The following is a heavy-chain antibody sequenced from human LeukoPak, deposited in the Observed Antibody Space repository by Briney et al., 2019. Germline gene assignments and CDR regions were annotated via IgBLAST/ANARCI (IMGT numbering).Heavy chain of an antibody. Sequence: GGSLRLSCAASGFTFSNYGMHWVRQAPGKGLEWVAVISYDRSNKYYADSVKGRFTISRDNSMNTLYLQVDSLRAEDTAVYYCAKPYSRGSGSFYPYYFDYWGLGTLVTVSS. CDR2: ISYDRSNK. CDR1: GFTFSNYG. D-gene: IGHD3-10*01. CDR3: AKPYSRGSGSFYPYYFDY. J-gene: IGHJ4*02. V-gene: IGHV3-30*18.